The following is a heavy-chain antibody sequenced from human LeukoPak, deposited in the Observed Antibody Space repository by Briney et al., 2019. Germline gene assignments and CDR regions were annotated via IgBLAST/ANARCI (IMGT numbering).Heavy chain of an antibody. V-gene: IGHV1-18*01. Sequence: ASVKVSCKASGYTFTSYGISWVRQAPGQGLEWMGWISGYNGNTNYVQKFQGRVTMTTDTSTSTAYMELRSLRSDDTAVCYCARDGLLTPTYYMDVWGKGTTVTVSS. CDR3: ARDGLLTPTYYMDV. CDR1: GYTFTSYG. CDR2: ISGYNGNT. D-gene: IGHD2-15*01. J-gene: IGHJ6*03.